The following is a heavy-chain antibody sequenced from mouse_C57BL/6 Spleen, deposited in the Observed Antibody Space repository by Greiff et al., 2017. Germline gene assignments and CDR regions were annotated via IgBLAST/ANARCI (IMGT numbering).Heavy chain of an antibody. D-gene: IGHD1-1*01. CDR3: ARKGITTVGGSMDY. J-gene: IGHJ4*01. V-gene: IGHV1-69*01. CDR2: IDPSDSYT. CDR1: GYTFTSYW. Sequence: VKLMESGPELVMPGASVKLSCKASGYTFTSYWMHWVKQRPGTGLEWIGEIDPSDSYTNYNQKFKGKSTLTVDKSSSTSYMQLSSLTSADSAVYYCARKGITTVGGSMDYWGQGTSVTVSS.